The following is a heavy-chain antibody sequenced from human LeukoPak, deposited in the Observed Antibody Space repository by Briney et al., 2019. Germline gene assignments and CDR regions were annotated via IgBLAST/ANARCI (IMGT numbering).Heavy chain of an antibody. J-gene: IGHJ4*02. Sequence: PGGSLRLSCAASGFTFSSYAMSWVRQAPGKGLEWVSAISGSGGSTYYADSVKGRFTISRDNSENTLYLQMNSLRAEDTAVYYCAKTSSGYYQAFDYWGQGTLVTVSS. CDR1: GFTFSSYA. D-gene: IGHD3-22*01. V-gene: IGHV3-23*01. CDR3: AKTSSGYYQAFDY. CDR2: ISGSGGST.